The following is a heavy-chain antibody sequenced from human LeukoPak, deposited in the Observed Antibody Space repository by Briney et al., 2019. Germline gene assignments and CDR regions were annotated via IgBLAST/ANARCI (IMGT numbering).Heavy chain of an antibody. Sequence: PGGSLRLSCAASGFTFTTYPMNWVRQAPGKGLEWVSVIYSGGSTYYADSVKGRFTISRDDSKNTLYLQMNSLRAEDTAVYYCATSSGGVWFGEYTHIWYYGMDVWGQGTMVTVSS. D-gene: IGHD3-10*01. CDR2: IYSGGST. CDR3: ATSSGGVWFGEYTHIWYYGMDV. CDR1: GFTFTTYP. V-gene: IGHV3-66*01. J-gene: IGHJ6*02.